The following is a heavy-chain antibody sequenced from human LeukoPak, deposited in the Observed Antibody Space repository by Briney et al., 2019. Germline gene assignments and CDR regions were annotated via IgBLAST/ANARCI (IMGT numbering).Heavy chain of an antibody. Sequence: SLRLSCAASGFTFDDYAMHWVRLAPGKGLEWVSGISWNGGNIDYADSVKGRFTISRDNAKKSTFLQMNSLRVEETALYHCVRWGVEAGMQDWGQGTLVTVSS. D-gene: IGHD6-19*01. CDR2: ISWNGGNI. V-gene: IGHV3-9*01. CDR1: GFTFDDYA. J-gene: IGHJ4*02. CDR3: VRWGVEAGMQD.